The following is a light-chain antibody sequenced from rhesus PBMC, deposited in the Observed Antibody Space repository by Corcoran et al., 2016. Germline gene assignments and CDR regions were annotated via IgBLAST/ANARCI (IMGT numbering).Light chain of an antibody. Sequence: DIQMTQSPSSLSASVGDRVTIACRASENVNNYLHWYKQKPGKAPKLLIYEASTLQSGVPSRFIGMGCGTDYTFTISSLQPEDVATYYCQQGYGTPWTFGQGTNIEIK. CDR3: QQGYGTPWT. CDR2: EAS. CDR1: ENVNNY. V-gene: IGKV1-74*01. J-gene: IGKJ1*01.